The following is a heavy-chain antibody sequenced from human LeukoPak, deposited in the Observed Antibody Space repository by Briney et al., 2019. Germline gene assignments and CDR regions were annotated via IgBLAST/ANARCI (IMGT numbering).Heavy chain of an antibody. CDR3: ARGTPIVYYYYYMDV. J-gene: IGHJ6*03. CDR1: GASMSDYY. CDR2: IFYTGST. V-gene: IGHV4-59*13. D-gene: IGHD1-26*01. Sequence: SETLSLTCTVSGASMSDYYWSWIRQPPGKGLERVGNIFYTGSTNYSPSLESRVTMSVDTSKNQFSLKLTSVTAADTAVYYCARGTPIVYYYYYMDVWGKGTTVTVSS.